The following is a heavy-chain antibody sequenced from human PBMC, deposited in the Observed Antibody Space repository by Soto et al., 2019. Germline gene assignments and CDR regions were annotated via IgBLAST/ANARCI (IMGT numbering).Heavy chain of an antibody. CDR2: IYPGDSDT. V-gene: IGHV5-51*01. CDR3: ARPDRGNTYGSVDY. CDR1: GYSFTNFW. Sequence: PGESLKISCKGSGYSFTNFWIGWVRQMPGKGLEWMGIIYPGDSDTRYSPSFQGQVTISADKSIRTAYLQWNSLKASDTAMYYCARPDRGNTYGSVDYWGQGTLVTVSS. J-gene: IGHJ4*02. D-gene: IGHD5-18*01.